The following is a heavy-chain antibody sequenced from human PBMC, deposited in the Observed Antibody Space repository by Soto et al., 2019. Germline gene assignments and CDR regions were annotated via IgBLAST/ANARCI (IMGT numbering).Heavy chain of an antibody. CDR1: GFTFSDYY. V-gene: IGHV3-11*05. Sequence: QVQLVESGGGLVKPGGSLRLSCAASGFTFSDYYMSWIRQAPGKGLEWVSYISSSSCYTNYADSVKGRFTISRDNAKNSLYLQMNSLRAEDTAVYYCARVVAAAGPVGWFDPWGQGTLVTVSS. D-gene: IGHD6-13*01. J-gene: IGHJ5*02. CDR3: ARVVAAAGPVGWFDP. CDR2: ISSSSCYT.